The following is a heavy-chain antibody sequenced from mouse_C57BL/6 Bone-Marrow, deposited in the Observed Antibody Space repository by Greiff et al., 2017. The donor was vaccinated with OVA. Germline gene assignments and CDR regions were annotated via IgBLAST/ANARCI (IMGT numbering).Heavy chain of an antibody. CDR2: IYPRDGST. V-gene: IGHV1-78*01. CDR1: GYTFTDHT. D-gene: IGHD1-1*01. J-gene: IGHJ2*01. Sequence: VKVVESDAELVKPGASVKISCKVSGYTFTDHTIHWMKQRPEQGLEWIGYIYPRDGSTKYNEKFKGKATLTADKSSSTAYMQLNSLTSEDSAVYFCARRGLILYYFDYWGQGTTLTVSS. CDR3: ARRGLILYYFDY.